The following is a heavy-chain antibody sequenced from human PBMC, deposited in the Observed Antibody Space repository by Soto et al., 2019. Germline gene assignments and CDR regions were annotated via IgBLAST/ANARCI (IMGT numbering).Heavy chain of an antibody. J-gene: IGHJ3*02. D-gene: IGHD6-19*01. Sequence: SETLSLTCAVYGGSFSGYYWSWIRQPPGKGLEWLGEINHSGSTNYNPSLKSRVTIPVDTSKNQFSLKLNSVTAADTAVYYCARGSRWLGLAFEIWGQGTMVTVSS. CDR3: ARGSRWLGLAFEI. CDR1: GGSFSGYY. CDR2: INHSGST. V-gene: IGHV4-34*01.